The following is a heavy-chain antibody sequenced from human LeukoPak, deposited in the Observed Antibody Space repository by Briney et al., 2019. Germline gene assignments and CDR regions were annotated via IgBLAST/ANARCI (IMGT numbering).Heavy chain of an antibody. Sequence: GGSLRLSCAASGFTFSSYEMNWVRQAPAKGLAGVSYISSSGSTIYYADSVKGRFTISRDNAENSLYLQMNSLRAEDTAVYYCARDEEVLYYDSSGYYPGAFDIWGQGTMVTVSS. V-gene: IGHV3-48*03. CDR3: ARDEEVLYYDSSGYYPGAFDI. D-gene: IGHD3-22*01. J-gene: IGHJ3*02. CDR2: ISSSGSTI. CDR1: GFTFSSYE.